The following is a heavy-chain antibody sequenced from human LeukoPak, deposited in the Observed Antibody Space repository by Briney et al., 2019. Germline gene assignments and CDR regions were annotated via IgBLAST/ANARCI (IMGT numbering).Heavy chain of an antibody. D-gene: IGHD3-10*01. Sequence: PGGSLRLSCAASGFTFSSYAMNWVRQAPGKGLEWVSAISGSGGSTYYADSVKGRFTISRDNSKNTLYLQMNSLRAEDTAVYYCARLSAYYYGSFFYYYMDVWGKGTTVTVSS. J-gene: IGHJ6*03. CDR1: GFTFSSYA. CDR3: ARLSAYYYGSFFYYYMDV. V-gene: IGHV3-23*01. CDR2: ISGSGGST.